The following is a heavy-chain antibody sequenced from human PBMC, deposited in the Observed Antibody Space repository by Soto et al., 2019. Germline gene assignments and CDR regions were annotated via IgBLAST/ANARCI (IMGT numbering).Heavy chain of an antibody. CDR3: AKDPSMIVVVITPSYFDY. CDR2: ISYDGSNK. CDR1: GFTFSSYG. V-gene: IGHV3-30*18. D-gene: IGHD3-22*01. J-gene: IGHJ4*02. Sequence: QVQLVESGGGVVQPGRSLRLSCAASGFTFSSYGMHWVRQAPGKGLEWVAVISYDGSNKYYADSEKGRFTISRDNSKNTLYLQMNSLRAEDTAVYYCAKDPSMIVVVITPSYFDYWGQGTLVTVSS.